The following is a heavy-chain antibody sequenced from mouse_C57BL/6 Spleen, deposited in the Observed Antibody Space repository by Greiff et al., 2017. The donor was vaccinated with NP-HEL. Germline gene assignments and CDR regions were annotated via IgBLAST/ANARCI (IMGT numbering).Heavy chain of an antibody. CDR2: IRYAGSN. V-gene: IGHV3-6*01. J-gene: IGHJ3*01. CDR3: ARRPAY. Sequence: EVQLQESGPGLVKPSQSLSLTCSVTGYSITSGYYWNWIRQFPGNKLEWMGYIRYAGSNNYNPSLKNRISITRDTSKNQFFLKLNAVTTEDTATYYCARRPAYWGQGTLVTVSA. CDR1: GYSITSGYY.